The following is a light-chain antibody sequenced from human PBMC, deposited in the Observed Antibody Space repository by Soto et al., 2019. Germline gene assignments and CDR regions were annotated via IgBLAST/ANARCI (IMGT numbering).Light chain of an antibody. CDR2: GAS. CDR1: QSVSNSY. J-gene: IGKJ2*01. CDR3: QQYGNSPRT. Sequence: EIVLTQSPGTLSLSPGERASLSCRASQSVSNSYLAWYQQKPGQAPRLLIYGASSGAAGLPGRFSRSGSGNVFTLTISRLEPEDLAVYYCQQYGNSPRTFGQGTKLVIK. V-gene: IGKV3-20*01.